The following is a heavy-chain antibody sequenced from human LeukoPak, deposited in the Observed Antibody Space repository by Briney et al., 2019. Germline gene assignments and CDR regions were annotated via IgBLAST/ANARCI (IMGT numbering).Heavy chain of an antibody. CDR2: INAGHGNT. Sequence: GASVKVSCKASGYTFTGYYMHWVRQAPGQRLEWMGWINAGHGNTKYSQEFQGRVTITRDTSASTAYMELSSLRSEDTAVYYCARVVRYSSGPLTDLFPYPFDYWGQGTLVTVSS. J-gene: IGHJ4*02. CDR1: GYTFTGYY. V-gene: IGHV1-3*03. D-gene: IGHD6-19*01. CDR3: ARVVRYSSGPLTDLFPYPFDY.